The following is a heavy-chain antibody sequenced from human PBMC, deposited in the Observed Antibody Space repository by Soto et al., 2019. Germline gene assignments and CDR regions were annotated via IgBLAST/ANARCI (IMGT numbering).Heavy chain of an antibody. V-gene: IGHV1-3*01. CDR3: AREMSRGYPSPSGAFDI. CDR2: INAGSGNT. Sequence: ASVKVSCQASGYTFTSYAMHWVRQAPGQRLEWMGWINAGSGNTKYSQKFQGRVTITRDTSASTAYMELSSLRSEDTAVYYCAREMSRGYPSPSGAFDIWGQGTMVTVSS. J-gene: IGHJ3*02. CDR1: GYTFTSYA. D-gene: IGHD5-12*01.